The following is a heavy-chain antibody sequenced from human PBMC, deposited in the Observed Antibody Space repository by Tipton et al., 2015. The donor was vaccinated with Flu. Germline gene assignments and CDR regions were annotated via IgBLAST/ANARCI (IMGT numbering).Heavy chain of an antibody. Sequence: LTCAASGFTFSSYWMNWVRLAPGKGLEWVALISKDGSEKYFADSVKGRSTISRDNSRNMVSLQMNSLRAEDTAVYYCARDLPYGGTAFDIWGQGTMVTVSS. CDR3: ARDLPYGGTAFDI. J-gene: IGHJ3*02. CDR1: GFTFSSYW. D-gene: IGHD4/OR15-4a*01. CDR2: ISKDGSEK. V-gene: IGHV3-30*03.